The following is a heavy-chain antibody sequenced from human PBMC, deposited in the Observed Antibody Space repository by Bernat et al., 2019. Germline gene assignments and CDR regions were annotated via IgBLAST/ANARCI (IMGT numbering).Heavy chain of an antibody. Sequence: QVQLVESGGGVVQPGGSLRLSCAASGFTFSSYGMHWVRQAPGKGLEWVAFIRYDGSNKYDADSVKGRFTRARDNSKNSLYLHMNSLGAEDTAVYYCAKAPSYVSSGFFDYWGQGTLVTVSS. V-gene: IGHV3-30*02. D-gene: IGHD3-22*01. J-gene: IGHJ4*02. CDR3: AKAPSYVSSGFFDY. CDR2: IRYDGSNK. CDR1: GFTFSSYG.